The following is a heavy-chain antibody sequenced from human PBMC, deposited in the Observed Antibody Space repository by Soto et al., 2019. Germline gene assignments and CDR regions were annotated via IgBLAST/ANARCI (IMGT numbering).Heavy chain of an antibody. CDR2: IYYSGST. V-gene: IGHV4-30-4*01. CDR1: GGSISSGDYY. D-gene: IGHD6-13*01. CDR3: ARSEAAGIILDWFDP. Sequence: QVQLQESGPGLVKPSQTLSLTCTVSGGSISSGDYYWSWMRQPPGKGLEWIGYIYYSGSTYYNPSLKSRVTISVDTSKNQFSLKLSSVTAADTAVYYCARSEAAGIILDWFDPWGQGTLVIVSS. J-gene: IGHJ5*02.